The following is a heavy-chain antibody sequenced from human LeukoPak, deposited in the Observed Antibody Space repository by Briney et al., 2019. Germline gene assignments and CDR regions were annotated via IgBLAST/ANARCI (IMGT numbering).Heavy chain of an antibody. CDR1: GFTFSSYW. CDR3: ARESMELVRFDF. D-gene: IGHD6-13*01. CDR2: INSDGRRT. J-gene: IGHJ4*02. Sequence: GGSLRLSCAASGFTFSSYWMHWVRQAPGKGLVWVSNINSDGRRTSYADSVKGRFTISRDNAKNTLYLQINSLRAEDTAVYYCARESMELVRFDFWGQGTLVTVSS. V-gene: IGHV3-74*01.